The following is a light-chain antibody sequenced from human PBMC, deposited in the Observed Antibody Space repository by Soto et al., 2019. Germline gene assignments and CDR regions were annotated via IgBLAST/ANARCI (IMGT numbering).Light chain of an antibody. CDR2: EVS. J-gene: IGLJ1*01. CDR1: TSDVGAYNY. Sequence: QSALTQPASVSGSPGQSSTISCTGSTSDVGAYNYVSWYKHHPGQAPQLMIYEVSDRASGASNRFSGSKSGNTASLTISGLQADDEGDYYCSSKTSSSSPFVFGTGTKVTVL. V-gene: IGLV2-14*01. CDR3: SSKTSSSSPFV.